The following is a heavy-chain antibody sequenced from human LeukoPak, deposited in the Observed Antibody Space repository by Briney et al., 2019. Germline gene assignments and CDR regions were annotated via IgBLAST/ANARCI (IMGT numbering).Heavy chain of an antibody. J-gene: IGHJ4*02. CDR1: GFTVSSNY. V-gene: IGHV3-66*01. D-gene: IGHD6-19*01. Sequence: GGSLRLSCAASGFTVSSNYVSWVRQAPGKGLEWVSVIYSGGSTYYADSVKGRFTISRDNSKNTLYLQMNSLRAEDTAVYYCARIIAVGHYFDYWGQGTLVTVSS. CDR3: ARIIAVGHYFDY. CDR2: IYSGGST.